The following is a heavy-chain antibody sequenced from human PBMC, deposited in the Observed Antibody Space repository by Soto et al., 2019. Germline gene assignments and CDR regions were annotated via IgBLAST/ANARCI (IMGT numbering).Heavy chain of an antibody. Sequence: EVQLVESGGGLIQPGGSLRLSCAVSGFTVSNNYMSWVRQAPGKGLEGVSVIYSGGYTAYGDSVKGRFTISRDNSKNKLIPQKKGRGADQPALYYWATQPGGGGYWGQGTLVTVSS. CDR3: ATQPGGGGY. D-gene: IGHD3-10*01. CDR2: IYSGGYT. CDR1: GFTVSNNY. J-gene: IGHJ4*02. V-gene: IGHV3-53*01.